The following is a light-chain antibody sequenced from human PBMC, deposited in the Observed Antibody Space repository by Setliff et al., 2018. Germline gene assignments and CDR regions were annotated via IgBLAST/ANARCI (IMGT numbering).Light chain of an antibody. J-gene: IGLJ1*01. CDR3: CSYTGTSTPDV. CDR1: GSDVGAYKF. CDR2: DVS. Sequence: QSALSQPAPVSGSPGQSIAVSCTGSGSDVGAYKFVSWYQQRPGKAPRLMIYDVSNRPSGVSDRFSGSKSGNTASLTISGLQAEDEADYYCCSYTGTSTPDVFGTGTKVTVL. V-gene: IGLV2-14*01.